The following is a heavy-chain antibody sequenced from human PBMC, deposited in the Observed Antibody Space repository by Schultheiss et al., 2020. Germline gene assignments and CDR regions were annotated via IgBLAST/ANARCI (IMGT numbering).Heavy chain of an antibody. V-gene: IGHV4-39*07. Sequence: SETLSLTCTVSGGSISSSSYYWGWIRQPPGKGLEWIGSIYHSGSTYYNPSLKSRVTISVDTSKNQFSLKLSSVTAADTAVYYCARGGTVTSLGIDTWGQGTLVTVSS. CDR3: ARGGTVTSLGIDT. D-gene: IGHD4-17*01. CDR2: IYHSGST. J-gene: IGHJ5*02. CDR1: GGSISSSSYY.